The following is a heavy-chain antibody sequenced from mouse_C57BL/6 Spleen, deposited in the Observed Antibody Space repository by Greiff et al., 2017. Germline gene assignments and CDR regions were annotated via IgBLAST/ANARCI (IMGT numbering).Heavy chain of an antibody. CDR3: ARQSDSHWYFDV. CDR2: ISNGGGST. Sequence: EVKLVESGGGLVQPGGSLKLSCAASGFAFSDYYMYWVRQTPEKRLEWVAYISNGGGSTYYPDTVKGRFTISRDNATNTLYLQMSRLKSEDTAMYYCARQSDSHWYFDVWGTGTTVTVSS. CDR1: GFAFSDYY. D-gene: IGHD2-12*01. J-gene: IGHJ1*03. V-gene: IGHV5-12*01.